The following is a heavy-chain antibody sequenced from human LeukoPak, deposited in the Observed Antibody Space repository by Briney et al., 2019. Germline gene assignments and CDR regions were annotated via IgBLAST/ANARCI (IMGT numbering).Heavy chain of an antibody. V-gene: IGHV3-48*01. CDR3: GRGNGDYGGVDY. D-gene: IGHD4-17*01. J-gene: IGHJ4*02. Sequence: GGSLRLSCAASGFTFSSYSMSWVRQAPGKGLEWVSYISSSSSTIYYADSVKGRFTISRDNAKNSVWLQMNSLRAEDTAVYHCGRGNGDYGGVDYWGQGTLVTVSS. CDR2: ISSSSSTI. CDR1: GFTFSSYS.